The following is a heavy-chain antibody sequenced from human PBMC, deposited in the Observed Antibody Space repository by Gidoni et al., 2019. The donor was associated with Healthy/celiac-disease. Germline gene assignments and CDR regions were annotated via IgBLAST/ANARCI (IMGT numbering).Heavy chain of an antibody. CDR3: AKEPPKCSSSGSRIDY. CDR2: MSGRGGNT. CDR1: AFTFSSYG. D-gene: IGHD6-6*01. V-gene: IGHV3-23*01. J-gene: IGHJ4*02. Sequence: VQLLESGGGLVHPWGSLRPSCAASAFTFSSYGSSWVRPVPGKGLEWVAAMSGRGGNTNYTDSVKGWFTISGNKSKNTLYMQMNSLRGEDTAVYNCAKEPPKCSSSGSRIDYWGQGTLVTVSS.